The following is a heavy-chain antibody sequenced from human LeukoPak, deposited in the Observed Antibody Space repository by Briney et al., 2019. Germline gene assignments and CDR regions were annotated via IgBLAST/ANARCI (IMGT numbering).Heavy chain of an antibody. J-gene: IGHJ4*02. CDR2: ISGSGGST. Sequence: PGGSLRLSCAASGFTFSSYAMHWVRQAPGKGLEWVSAISGSGGSTYYADSVKGRFTISRDNSKNTLYLQMNSLRAEDTAVYYCAKDSRTLDYVWGSYRPYFDYWGQGTLVTVSS. CDR1: GFTFSSYA. CDR3: AKDSRTLDYVWGSYRPYFDY. D-gene: IGHD3-16*02. V-gene: IGHV3-23*01.